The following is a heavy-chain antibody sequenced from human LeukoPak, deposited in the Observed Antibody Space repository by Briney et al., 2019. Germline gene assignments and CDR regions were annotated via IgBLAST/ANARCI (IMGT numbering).Heavy chain of an antibody. Sequence: SETLSLTCTVSGGSISSYYWSWIRQPPGKGLEWIGYIYYSGSTNYSPSLKSRVTISVDTSKNQFSLKLSSVTAADTAVYYCARATGITIFGVVTWFDPWGQGTLVTVSS. J-gene: IGHJ5*02. CDR1: GGSISSYY. CDR2: IYYSGST. D-gene: IGHD3-3*01. V-gene: IGHV4-59*01. CDR3: ARATGITIFGVVTWFDP.